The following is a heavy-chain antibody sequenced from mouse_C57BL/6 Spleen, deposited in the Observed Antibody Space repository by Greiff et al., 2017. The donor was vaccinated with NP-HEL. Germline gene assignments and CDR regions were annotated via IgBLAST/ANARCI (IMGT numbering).Heavy chain of an antibody. CDR1: GFTFSDFY. D-gene: IGHD2-3*01. V-gene: IGHV7-1*01. J-gene: IGHJ3*01. CDR2: SRNKANDYTT. Sequence: EVKLVESGGGLVQSGRSLRLSCATSGFTFSDFYMEWVRQAPGKGLEWIAASRNKANDYTTEYSASVKGRFIVSRDTSQSILYLQMNALRAEDTAIYYCARDAEIYDGYPFAYWGQGTLVTVSA. CDR3: ARDAEIYDGYPFAY.